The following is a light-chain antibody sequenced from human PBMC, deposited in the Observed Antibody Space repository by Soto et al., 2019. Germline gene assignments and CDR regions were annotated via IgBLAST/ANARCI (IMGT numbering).Light chain of an antibody. J-gene: IGKJ5*01. V-gene: IGKV1-9*01. CDR2: APS. CDR3: QQLFDSPIT. CDR1: QDISRY. Sequence: DTQMTQSPSTLSASVGDRVTITCRASQDISRYLAWYQQKPGKAPKLPIYAPSALESGVPSGFSATVSGTEFSLTITSLQPEDFATYYCQQLFDSPITFGQGTRLEIK.